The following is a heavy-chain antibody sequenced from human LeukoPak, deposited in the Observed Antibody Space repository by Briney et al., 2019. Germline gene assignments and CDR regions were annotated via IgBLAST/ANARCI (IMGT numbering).Heavy chain of an antibody. J-gene: IGHJ2*01. Sequence: ASVKVSCKASGYTFTAYYMHWVRQAPGQGLEWMGWINPNSGGTNYAQKFQGRVTMTRDTSISTAYMELSRLRSDDTAVYYCARDHIAAAGTSPDLWGRGTLVTVSS. D-gene: IGHD6-13*01. V-gene: IGHV1-2*02. CDR1: GYTFTAYY. CDR2: INPNSGGT. CDR3: ARDHIAAAGTSPDL.